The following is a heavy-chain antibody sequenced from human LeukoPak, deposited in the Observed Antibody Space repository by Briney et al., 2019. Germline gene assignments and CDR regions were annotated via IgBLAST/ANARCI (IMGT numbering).Heavy chain of an antibody. CDR1: GYTFAGYY. CDR3: ARDKLELTRSWFDP. J-gene: IGHJ5*02. CDR2: INPNSGGT. V-gene: IGHV1-2*02. D-gene: IGHD1-7*01. Sequence: GASVKVSCKASGYTFAGYYMHWVRQAPGQGLECMGWINPNSGGTNYAQKFQGRVTMTRDTSISTAYMELSRLRSDDTAVYYCARDKLELTRSWFDPWGQGTLVTVSS.